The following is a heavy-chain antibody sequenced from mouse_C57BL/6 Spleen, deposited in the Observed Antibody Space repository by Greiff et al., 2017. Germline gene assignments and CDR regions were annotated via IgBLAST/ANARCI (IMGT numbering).Heavy chain of an antibody. CDR3: ARLYGNYVWYFDV. D-gene: IGHD2-1*01. CDR1: GFTFTDYY. Sequence: EVQLQESGGGLVQPGGSLSLSCAASGFTFTDYYMSWVRQPPGKALEWLGFIRNKANGYTTEYSASEKGRFTISRDNSQSILYLQMNALRAEDSATYYCARLYGNYVWYFDVWGTGTTVTVSS. J-gene: IGHJ1*03. CDR2: IRNKANGYTT. V-gene: IGHV7-3*01.